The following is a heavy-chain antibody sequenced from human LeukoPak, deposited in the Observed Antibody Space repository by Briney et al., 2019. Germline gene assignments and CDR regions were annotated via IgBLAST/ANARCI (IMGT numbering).Heavy chain of an antibody. CDR1: GFTFSSYA. V-gene: IGHV3-23*01. CDR3: AKLPHYDFWSGYYFDY. CDR2: MSGSGGST. J-gene: IGHJ4*02. D-gene: IGHD3-3*01. Sequence: GGSLRLSCAASGFTFSSYAMSLVRQAPGKGLEWVSAMSGSGGSTYYADSVKGRFTISRDNSKNTLYLQMNSLRAEDTAVYYCAKLPHYDFWSGYYFDYWGQGTLVTVSS.